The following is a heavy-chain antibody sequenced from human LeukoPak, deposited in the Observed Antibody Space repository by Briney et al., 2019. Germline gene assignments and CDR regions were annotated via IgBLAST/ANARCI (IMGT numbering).Heavy chain of an antibody. V-gene: IGHV3-7*01. J-gene: IGHJ4*01. Sequence: GGSLRLSCAASGFTFSSHWMSWVRQAPGKGLEWVANIKHDGSEKYYVDSVKGRFTVSRDNAKNSLYLQMNSLRAEDTAVYYCAGDGSGRPLYYWGQEPWSPSPQ. CDR3: AGDGSGRPLYY. D-gene: IGHD3-3*01. CDR1: GFTFSSHW. CDR2: IKHDGSEK.